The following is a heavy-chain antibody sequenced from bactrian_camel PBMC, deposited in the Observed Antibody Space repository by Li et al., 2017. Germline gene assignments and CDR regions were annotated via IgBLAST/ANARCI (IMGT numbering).Heavy chain of an antibody. CDR2: LYSDSRDT. V-gene: IGHV3S7*01. Sequence: VQLVESGGGLVQPRGSLRLSCAVDGLAFSSYAMNWVRQAPGKGLEWVSGLYSDSRDTYYTDSVKGRFTISRDNAKTTLYLQMHSLKPEDTAVYYCAAQWDYAYPGYNYWGQGTQVTVS. D-gene: IGHD4*01. J-gene: IGHJ4*01. CDR1: GLAFSSYA. CDR3: AAQWDYAYPGYNY.